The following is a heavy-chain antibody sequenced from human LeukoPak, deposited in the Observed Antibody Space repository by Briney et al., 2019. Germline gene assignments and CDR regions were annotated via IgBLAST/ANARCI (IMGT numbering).Heavy chain of an antibody. CDR2: IYSGGSI. CDR1: GFTVSSNY. CDR3: ARALDDYVWGSYRNYYFDY. D-gene: IGHD3-16*02. Sequence: PGGSLRLSCAASGFTVSSNYMSWVRQAPGKGLEWVSVIYSGGSIYYADSVKGRFTISRDNSKNTLYLQMNSLRAEDTAVYYCARALDDYVWGSYRNYYFDYWGQGTLVTVSS. V-gene: IGHV3-66*01. J-gene: IGHJ4*02.